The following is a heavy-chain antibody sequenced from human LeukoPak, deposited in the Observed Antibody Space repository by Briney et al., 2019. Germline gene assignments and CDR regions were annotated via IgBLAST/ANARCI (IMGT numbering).Heavy chain of an antibody. J-gene: IGHJ4*02. CDR1: GFTFSSYA. D-gene: IGHD3-10*01. CDR3: AKGENYYGSGSYLEY. CDR2: ISGRGGST. Sequence: GGSLRLSCAASGFTFSSYAMSWVRQAPGKGLEWVSAISGRGGSTYYADSVKSRFTISRDNSKNTLYLQMNSLRAEDTAVYYRAKGENYYGSGSYLEYWGQGTLVTVSS. V-gene: IGHV3-23*01.